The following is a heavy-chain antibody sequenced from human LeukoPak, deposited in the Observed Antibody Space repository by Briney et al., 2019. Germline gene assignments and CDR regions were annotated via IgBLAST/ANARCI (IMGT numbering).Heavy chain of an antibody. CDR2: IYYSGST. Sequence: SETLSLTCTVSGGSISSYYWSWIRQPPGKGLEWIGYIYYSGSTNYNPSLKSRVTISVDTSKNQFSLKLSSVTAADTAVYYCARGKDPGYSSSWYSSGFYYFDYWGQGTLVTVSS. CDR3: ARGKDPGYSSSWYSSGFYYFDY. V-gene: IGHV4-59*12. D-gene: IGHD6-13*01. J-gene: IGHJ4*02. CDR1: GGSISSYY.